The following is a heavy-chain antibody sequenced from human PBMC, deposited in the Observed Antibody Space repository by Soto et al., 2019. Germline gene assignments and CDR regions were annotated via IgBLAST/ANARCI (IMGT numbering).Heavy chain of an antibody. CDR1: GYTFTNYG. CDR2: IMPTFGTT. J-gene: IGHJ3*01. CDR3: ARGTLTDDAFDV. V-gene: IGHV1-69*13. Sequence: QVQLVQSGAEVKKPGASVKVSCKASGYTFTNYGINWVRQAPGQGLEWMGWIMPTFGTTSYAQKFQGRVTITADESTSTAYMELSSLRSEDTAVYYCARGTLTDDAFDVWGQGTMVTVSS. D-gene: IGHD4-4*01.